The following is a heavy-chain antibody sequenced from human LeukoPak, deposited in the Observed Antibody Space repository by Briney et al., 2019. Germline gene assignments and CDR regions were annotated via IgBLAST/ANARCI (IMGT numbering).Heavy chain of an antibody. CDR2: IKQDGSEK. V-gene: IGHV3-7*02. D-gene: IGHD3-9*01. J-gene: IGHJ4*02. Sequence: GGSLRLSCAASGFTFSGSAMHWVRQASGKGLEWVANIKQDGSEKYYVDSVKGRFTISRDNAKNSLYLQMNSLRAEDTAVYYCAKGDFDWLLYYFDYWGQGTLVTVSS. CDR1: GFTFSGSA. CDR3: AKGDFDWLLYYFDY.